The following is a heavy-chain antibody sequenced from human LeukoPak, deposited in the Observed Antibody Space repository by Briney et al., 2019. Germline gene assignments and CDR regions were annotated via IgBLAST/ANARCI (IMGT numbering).Heavy chain of an antibody. Sequence: SETLSLTRTVSGYSINSGYYWGWIRQPPGKGLEWIGNIYHSGSTHYNPSLKSRVTISVDTSKNQFSLKLSSVTAADTAVYYCARVDYDILTGYSYYYYYMDVWGKGTTVTVSS. CDR2: IYHSGST. CDR1: GYSINSGYY. V-gene: IGHV4-38-2*02. CDR3: ARVDYDILTGYSYYYYYMDV. J-gene: IGHJ6*03. D-gene: IGHD3-9*01.